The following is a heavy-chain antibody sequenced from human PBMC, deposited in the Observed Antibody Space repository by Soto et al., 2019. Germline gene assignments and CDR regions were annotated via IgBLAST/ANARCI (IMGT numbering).Heavy chain of an antibody. CDR3: ARKKYGDGLDV. Sequence: QVQLQESGPGLVKPSETLSLTCTVSGGSISGYFWSWIRQPPGKGLECIGYLSDSGSTDYTPSLNSRDTISVDTSKNQFSLQLSSVTAADTAVYYCARKKYGDGLDVWGQGTTVTVSS. D-gene: IGHD2-2*01. CDR1: GGSISGYF. V-gene: IGHV4-59*01. J-gene: IGHJ6*02. CDR2: LSDSGST.